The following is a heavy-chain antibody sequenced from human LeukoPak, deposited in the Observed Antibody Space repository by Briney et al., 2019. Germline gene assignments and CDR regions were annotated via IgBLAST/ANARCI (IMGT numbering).Heavy chain of an antibody. J-gene: IGHJ3*02. CDR1: GFTFSSYG. V-gene: IGHV3-30*18. Sequence: GGSLRLSCAASGFTFSSYGMHWVRQAPGKGLEWVAVISYDGSNKYYADSVKGRFTISRDNSKNTLYLQMNSLRAEDTAVYYCAKIPGFGVVFDAFDIWGQGTVVTVSS. CDR3: AKIPGFGVVFDAFDI. D-gene: IGHD3-3*01. CDR2: ISYDGSNK.